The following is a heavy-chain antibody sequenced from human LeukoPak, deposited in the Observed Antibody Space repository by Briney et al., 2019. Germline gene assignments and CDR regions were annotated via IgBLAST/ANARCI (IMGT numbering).Heavy chain of an antibody. CDR2: IYYTGST. CDR1: GGSISSFY. Sequence: SETLSLTCTVPGGSISSFYWSWPRQPPGKGLEWIGYIYYTGSTNYNPSLRSRVTISVDTSKNQFSLTLYSVTAADTAVYYCARDRGDRYGGNPGAIDYWGQGPLLTVSS. CDR3: ARDRGDRYGGNPGAIDY. D-gene: IGHD4-23*01. J-gene: IGHJ4*02. V-gene: IGHV4-59*01.